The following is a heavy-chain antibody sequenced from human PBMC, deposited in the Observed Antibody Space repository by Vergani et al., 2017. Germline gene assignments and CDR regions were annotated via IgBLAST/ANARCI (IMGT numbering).Heavy chain of an antibody. CDR3: ARALYSSSEGVYYFDY. V-gene: IGHV4-59*01. J-gene: IGHJ4*02. D-gene: IGHD6-13*01. CDR2: IYYSGST. CDR1: GGSISSYY. Sequence: QVQLQESGPGLVKPSETLSLTCTVSGGSISSYYWSWIRQPPGKGLEWIGYIYYSGSTNYHPPLKMRVTISVDTSKNQFSLKLSSVTAADTAVYYCARALYSSSEGVYYFDYWGQGTLVTVSS.